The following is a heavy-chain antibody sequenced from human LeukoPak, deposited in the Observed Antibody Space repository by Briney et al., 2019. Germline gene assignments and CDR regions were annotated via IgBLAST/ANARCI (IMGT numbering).Heavy chain of an antibody. J-gene: IGHJ3*01. CDR2: IHYGGST. Sequence: SETLSLTCTVSGGSITTYYWGWIRQPPGKGPERIGSIHYGGSTHYNPSLKSRVTISVDTSRNQFFLRLNSVTAADTAVYYCARQMKHYDILTGYSPAAFDFWGQGTLVTVSS. D-gene: IGHD3-9*01. CDR3: ARQMKHYDILTGYSPAAFDF. CDR1: GGSITTYY. V-gene: IGHV4-39*01.